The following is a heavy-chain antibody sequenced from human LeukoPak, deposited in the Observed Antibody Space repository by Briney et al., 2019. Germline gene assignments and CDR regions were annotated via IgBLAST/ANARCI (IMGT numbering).Heavy chain of an antibody. Sequence: ASVKVFCKSSGYSFTDYYVHWVRQAPGEGLESLGWINPKSGDTGSAQNFQDRVTVTRDTSISTAYMELRSLTSDDTAVYYCARAFQATYFYDSSGPFDFWGQGTLVTVSS. V-gene: IGHV1-2*02. J-gene: IGHJ4*02. CDR1: GYSFTDYY. CDR2: INPKSGDT. D-gene: IGHD3-22*01. CDR3: ARAFQATYFYDSSGPFDF.